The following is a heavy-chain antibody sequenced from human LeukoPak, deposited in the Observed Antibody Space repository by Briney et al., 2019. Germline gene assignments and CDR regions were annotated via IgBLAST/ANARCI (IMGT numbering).Heavy chain of an antibody. CDR1: GFIFSSYA. J-gene: IGHJ5*02. D-gene: IGHD3-3*01. CDR3: AKRSGYDFWSGFDP. Sequence: PGGSLRLSCAASGFIFSSYAMRWVRQAPGKGLEWVSGISGSGGSTSYADSVKGRFTVSRDNSKNTLYLQMSSLRAEDTALYYCAKRSGYDFWSGFDPWGQGTLVIVSS. V-gene: IGHV3-23*01. CDR2: ISGSGGST.